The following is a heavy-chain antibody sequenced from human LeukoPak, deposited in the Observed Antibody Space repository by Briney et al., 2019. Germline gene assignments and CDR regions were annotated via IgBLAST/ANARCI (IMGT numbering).Heavy chain of an antibody. V-gene: IGHV3-48*03. J-gene: IGHJ4*02. Sequence: GGSLRLSCAASGFTLSSYEMNWVRLAPGKGLEWISYISRTGNSIYYADSVKGRFTISRDNAKNSLYLQMDSLRAEDTALYYCARGTLKAAATDFDYWGQGTLVTVSS. CDR2: ISRTGNSI. CDR1: GFTLSSYE. D-gene: IGHD6-13*01. CDR3: ARGTLKAAATDFDY.